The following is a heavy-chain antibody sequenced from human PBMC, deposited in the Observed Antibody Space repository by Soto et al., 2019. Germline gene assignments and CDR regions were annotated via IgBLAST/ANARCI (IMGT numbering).Heavy chain of an antibody. J-gene: IGHJ5*02. Sequence: QVQLRESGPGLVKPSETLSLICSVSGGSITSSYWSWIRQPPGKGLEWIGDFYYGGSTNYNPSLKSRVTISVDTSKNQFSLKLNSVTAADTAVYYCPRQPPGWFDPWGQGTLVTVSS. V-gene: IGHV4-59*08. CDR2: FYYGGST. CDR3: PRQPPGWFDP. CDR1: GGSITSSY.